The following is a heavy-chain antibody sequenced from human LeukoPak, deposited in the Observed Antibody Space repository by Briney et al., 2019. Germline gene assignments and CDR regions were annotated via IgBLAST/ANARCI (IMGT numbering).Heavy chain of an antibody. CDR1: GGSISSGGYY. D-gene: IGHD1/OR15-1a*01. CDR3: AREIRMPSPTSHYYYMDV. V-gene: IGHV4-31*03. CDR2: IYYSGST. Sequence: SETLSLTCTVSGGSISSGGYYWSWIRQHPGKGLEWIGYIYYSGSTYYNPSLKSRVTISVDTSKNQFSLKLSSVTAADTAVYYCAREIRMPSPTSHYYYMDVWGKGTTVTVSS. J-gene: IGHJ6*03.